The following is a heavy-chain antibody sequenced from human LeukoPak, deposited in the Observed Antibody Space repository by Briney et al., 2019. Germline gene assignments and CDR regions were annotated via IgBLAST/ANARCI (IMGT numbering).Heavy chain of an antibody. J-gene: IGHJ4*02. CDR3: AKGATGSCSGGSCYPFDF. Sequence: PGGSLRLSCAASGFTFSSYAMSWVRQAPGKGLEWVSAIGASGSSTYYADSVKGRFTISRDNSKNTLYLQMNSLRVEDTAVYYCAKGATGSCSGGSCYPFDFWGQGTLVAVSS. V-gene: IGHV3-23*01. CDR1: GFTFSSYA. CDR2: IGASGSST. D-gene: IGHD2-15*01.